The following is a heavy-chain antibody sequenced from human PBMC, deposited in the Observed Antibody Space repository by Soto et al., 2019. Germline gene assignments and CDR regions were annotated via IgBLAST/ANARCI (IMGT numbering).Heavy chain of an antibody. J-gene: IGHJ6*02. Sequence: GGSLRLSCAASGFTFSSYWMSWVRQAPGKGLEWVSAISGSGGSTYYADSVKGRFTISRDNSKNTLYLQMNSLRAEDTAVYYCAKESRSITIFGVVTVEDGMDVWGQGTTVTVS. CDR2: ISGSGGST. CDR3: AKESRSITIFGVVTVEDGMDV. D-gene: IGHD3-3*01. V-gene: IGHV3-23*01. CDR1: GFTFSSYW.